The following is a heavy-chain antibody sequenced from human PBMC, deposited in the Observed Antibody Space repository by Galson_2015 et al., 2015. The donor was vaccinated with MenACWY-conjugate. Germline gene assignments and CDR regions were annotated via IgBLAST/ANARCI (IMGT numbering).Heavy chain of an antibody. V-gene: IGHV3-7*03. Sequence: SLRLSCEASGLTFTDYWMSWFRQGPGKGLEWVANIKQDGSEKYYVDSVKGRFTVSRDNAKNSLYLQMNSLRAEDTAVYYCARDRIQRWYFDYWGQGTPVTVSS. CDR3: ARDRIQRWYFDY. CDR1: GLTFTDYW. D-gene: IGHD5-18*01. J-gene: IGHJ4*02. CDR2: IKQDGSEK.